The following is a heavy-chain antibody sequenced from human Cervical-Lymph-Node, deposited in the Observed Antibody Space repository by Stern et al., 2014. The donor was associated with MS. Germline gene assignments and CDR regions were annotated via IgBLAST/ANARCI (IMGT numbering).Heavy chain of an antibody. D-gene: IGHD4-17*01. CDR2: IYTSGST. Sequence: QLQLQESGPGLVKPSQTLSLTCTVSGGSISSGSYYWSWIRQPAGKGLEXIGRIYTSGSTHYNPSLKSRVTTSVDTSKNQFSQKLSSGTAADTAVYYCATSTTASPYYFDYWGQGTLVTVSS. CDR1: GGSISSGSYY. CDR3: ATSTTASPYYFDY. J-gene: IGHJ4*02. V-gene: IGHV4-61*02.